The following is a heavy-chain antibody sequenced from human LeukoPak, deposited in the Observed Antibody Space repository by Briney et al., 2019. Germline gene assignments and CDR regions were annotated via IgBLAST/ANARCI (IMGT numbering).Heavy chain of an antibody. CDR1: GYTFTSHD. CDR3: ARKGKVTAGMYYFDY. D-gene: IGHD2-21*02. V-gene: IGHV1-8*01. J-gene: IGHJ4*02. Sequence: ASVMVSCKASGYTFTSHDIMWVRQATGQGLEWMGRMNPNSGNTGYAQKFQGRVTMTRDTSISTAYMELSSLRSEDTAVYYCARKGKVTAGMYYFDYWGQGTLVTVSS. CDR2: MNPNSGNT.